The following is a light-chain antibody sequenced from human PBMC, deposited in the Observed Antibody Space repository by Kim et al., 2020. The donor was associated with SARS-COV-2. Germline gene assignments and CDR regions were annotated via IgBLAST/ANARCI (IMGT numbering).Light chain of an antibody. V-gene: IGLV2-23*02. CDR3: FSYAGSGYLF. J-gene: IGLJ1*01. Sequence: QSALTQPASVSGSPGQSITISCTGTSSDVGNYDIVSWYQQHPGKVPKLIIFGVTNRPSGVSNRFSGSKSGNTASLTISGLQAEDEADYYCFSYAGSGYLFFGPGTKVTVL. CDR1: SSDVGNYDI. CDR2: GVT.